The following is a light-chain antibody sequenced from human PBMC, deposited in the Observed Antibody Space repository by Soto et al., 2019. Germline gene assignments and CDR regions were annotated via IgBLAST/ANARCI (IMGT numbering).Light chain of an antibody. CDR2: EVS. CDR3: SSHGSSNNFYV. Sequence: QSVLTQPASVSASPGQSITISCTGTSGDVGAYNYVSWYQQHPGKAPKLMIHEVSKRPSGVPDRFSASKSGNTASLTVSGLQAEDEADYYCSSHGSSNNFYVFGTGTKVTVL. J-gene: IGLJ1*01. V-gene: IGLV2-8*01. CDR1: SGDVGAYNY.